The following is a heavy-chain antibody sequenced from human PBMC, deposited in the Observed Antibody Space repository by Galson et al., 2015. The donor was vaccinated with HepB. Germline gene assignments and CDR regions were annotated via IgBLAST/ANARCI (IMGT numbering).Heavy chain of an antibody. Sequence: SLRLSCAASGFTFSDYYMSWIRQAPGKGLEWVSYISSSGSAISYADSVKGRFTISRDNAKTSLSLQMNSLRAEDTAVYYCAGVLDGEVAGPTEVFYFYSGMDVWGQGTTVTVSS. V-gene: IGHV3-11*01. D-gene: IGHD2-15*01. CDR2: ISSSGSAI. CDR3: AGVLDGEVAGPTEVFYFYSGMDV. J-gene: IGHJ6*02. CDR1: GFTFSDYY.